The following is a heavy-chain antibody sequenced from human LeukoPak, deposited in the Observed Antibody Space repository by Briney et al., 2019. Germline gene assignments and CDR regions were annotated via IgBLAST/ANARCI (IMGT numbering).Heavy chain of an antibody. CDR3: AKDLEDIVVVPAAMPPL. CDR1: GFTFSTYA. CDR2: ISVSGGST. J-gene: IGHJ4*02. V-gene: IGHV3-23*01. Sequence: GGSLRLFCATSGFTFSTYAMNWVRQAPGKGLEWVSVISVSGGSTYYADAVKGRFTISRDNSKNTLYLQMNSLRAEDTAVYYCAKDLEDIVVVPAAMPPLWGQGTLVTVSS. D-gene: IGHD2-2*01.